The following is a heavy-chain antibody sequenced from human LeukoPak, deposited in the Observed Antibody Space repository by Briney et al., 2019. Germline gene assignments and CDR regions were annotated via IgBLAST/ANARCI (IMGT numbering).Heavy chain of an antibody. V-gene: IGHV1-69-2*01. CDR1: GYTFTDYY. CDR3: ATDPGGVVVAATLSP. J-gene: IGHJ5*02. D-gene: IGHD2-15*01. CDR2: VDPEDGET. Sequence: ASVKISCKVSGYTFTDYYMLWVQQAPGKGLEWMGLVDPEDGETIYAEKFQGRVTITADTSTDTAYMELSSLRSEDTAVYYCATDPGGVVVAATLSPWGQGTLVTVSS.